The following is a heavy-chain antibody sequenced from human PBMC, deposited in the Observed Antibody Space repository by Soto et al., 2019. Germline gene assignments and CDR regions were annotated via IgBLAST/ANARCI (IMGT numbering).Heavy chain of an antibody. CDR3: AKEAVVVPAATNYFGP. CDR1: GFTFSSYG. V-gene: IGHV3-30*18. D-gene: IGHD2-2*01. CDR2: ISYDGSNK. J-gene: IGHJ5*02. Sequence: GGSLRLSCAASGFTFSSYGMHWVRQAPGKGLEWVAVISYDGSNKYSADSVKGRFTISRDNAKNTLYLQMNSLRAEDTDVSYCAKEAVVVPAATNYFGPWGQGSLGAACS.